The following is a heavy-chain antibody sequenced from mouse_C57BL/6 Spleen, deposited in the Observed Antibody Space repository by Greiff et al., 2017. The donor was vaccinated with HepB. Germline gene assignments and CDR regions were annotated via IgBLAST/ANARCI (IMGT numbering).Heavy chain of an antibody. D-gene: IGHD4-1*01. CDR1: GYAFSSSW. V-gene: IGHV1-82*01. J-gene: IGHJ1*03. CDR2: IYPGDGDT. CDR3: ARPGLTGTSYYWYFDV. Sequence: QVQLQQSGPELVKPGASVKISCKASGYAFSSSWMNWVKQRPGKGLEWIGRIYPGDGDTNYNGKFKGKATLTADKSSSTAYMQLSSLTSEDSAVYFCARPGLTGTSYYWYFDVWGTGTTVTVSS.